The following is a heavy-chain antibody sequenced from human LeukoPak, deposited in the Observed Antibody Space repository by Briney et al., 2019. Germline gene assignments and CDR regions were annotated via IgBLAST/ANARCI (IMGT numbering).Heavy chain of an antibody. CDR2: IHPRSGET. CDR3: ARARVAEPLFDY. V-gene: IGHV1-2*02. CDR1: GYSFTAFY. Sequence: ASVKVSCKASGYSFTAFYIHWVRQARGQGLEWMGWIHPRSGETNYAQKFQGRVTMTRDTSISTAYMDLSSLGSDDTAVYYCARARVAEPLFDYWGQGTLVTVSS. J-gene: IGHJ4*02.